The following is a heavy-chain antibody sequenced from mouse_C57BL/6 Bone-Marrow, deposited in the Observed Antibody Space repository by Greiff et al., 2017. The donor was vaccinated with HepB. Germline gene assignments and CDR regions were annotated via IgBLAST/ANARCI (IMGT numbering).Heavy chain of an antibody. CDR2: IYPSDSET. J-gene: IGHJ3*01. Sequence: QVQLQQPGAELVRPGSSVKLSCKASGYTFTSYWMAWVKQRPGQGLEWIGNIYPSDSETHYNQKFKDKATLTVDKSSSTAYMQLSSLTSEDSAVYYCARSSLWFAYWGQGTLVTVSA. CDR1: GYTFTSYW. V-gene: IGHV1-61*01. CDR3: ARSSLWFAY. D-gene: IGHD6-2*01.